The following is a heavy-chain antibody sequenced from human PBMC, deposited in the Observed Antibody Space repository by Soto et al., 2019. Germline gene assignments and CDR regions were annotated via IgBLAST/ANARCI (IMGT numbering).Heavy chain of an antibody. CDR2: ISGSGGST. J-gene: IGHJ6*02. V-gene: IGHV3-23*01. CDR1: GFTFSSYA. CDR3: AKDVDGSGTHGYYGMDV. Sequence: GGSLRLSCAASGFTFSSYAMGWVRQAPGKGLEWVSAISGSGGSTYYADSVKGRFTISRDNSKNTLYLQMNSLRAEDTAVYYCAKDVDGSGTHGYYGMDVWGQGTTVTVS. D-gene: IGHD3-10*01.